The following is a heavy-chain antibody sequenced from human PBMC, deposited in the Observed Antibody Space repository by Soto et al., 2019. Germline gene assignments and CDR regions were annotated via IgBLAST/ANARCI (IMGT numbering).Heavy chain of an antibody. J-gene: IGHJ4*02. CDR2: SYYSGST. CDR3: ARHDTGYYWYYFDY. V-gene: IGHV4-39*01. D-gene: IGHD3-22*01. Sequence: SETRSLTWTVGGGSISSSSYDWGWIRQPRGKGLEGRGSSYYSGSTYYTPSLQRRVSISVHTSKNQFSLKLSSVTAADTAVYFCARHDTGYYWYYFDYWGQGTRVTAPQ. CDR1: GGSISSSSYD.